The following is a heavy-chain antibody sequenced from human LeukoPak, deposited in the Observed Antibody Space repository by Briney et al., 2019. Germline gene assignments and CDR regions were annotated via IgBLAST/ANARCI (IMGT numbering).Heavy chain of an antibody. V-gene: IGHV3-11*01. CDR1: GFTFSDYY. Sequence: GGSLRLSCAASGFTFSDYYMSWIRQAPGKGLEWVSYISSSGSTIYYADSVKGRFTISRDNAKNSLYLQTNSLRAEDTAVYYCARDPTWGYYFDYWGQGTLVTVSS. D-gene: IGHD3-16*01. CDR2: ISSSGSTI. J-gene: IGHJ4*02. CDR3: ARDPTWGYYFDY.